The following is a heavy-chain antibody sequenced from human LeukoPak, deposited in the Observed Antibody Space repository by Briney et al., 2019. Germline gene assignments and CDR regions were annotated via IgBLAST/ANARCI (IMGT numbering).Heavy chain of an antibody. CDR1: GFTFDDYA. Sequence: PGGSLRLSCAPSGFTFDDYAMHWVRQAPGRGLEWVSLISGDGGSTHYADSVKGRFTISRDNSKISLYLQMNSLRTEDTALYYCAKDMKGLRYFDWLPYYYGMDVWGQGTTVTVSS. D-gene: IGHD3-9*01. J-gene: IGHJ6*02. CDR3: AKDMKGLRYFDWLPYYYGMDV. V-gene: IGHV3-43*02. CDR2: ISGDGGST.